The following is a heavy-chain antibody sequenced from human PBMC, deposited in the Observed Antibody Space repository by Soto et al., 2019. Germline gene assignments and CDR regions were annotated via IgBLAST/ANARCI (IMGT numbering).Heavy chain of an antibody. Sequence: SETLSLTCTVSGGSISGYYWSWIRQPPGKGLEWIGNVYYSGGAKYNPSVKRRVSISVDTSKNQFSLNLSSVTAADTAVYYCTRDGDGRSTTNPYYYYGMDGCGPGITVTVSS. CDR3: TRDGDGRSTTNPYYYYGMDG. D-gene: IGHD2-2*01. CDR1: GGSISGYY. V-gene: IGHV4-59*01. CDR2: VYYSGGA. J-gene: IGHJ6*02.